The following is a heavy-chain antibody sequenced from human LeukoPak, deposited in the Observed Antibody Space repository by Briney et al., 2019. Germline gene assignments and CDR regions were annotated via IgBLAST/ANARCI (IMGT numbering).Heavy chain of an antibody. CDR1: GGSISSYY. D-gene: IGHD2-15*01. CDR3: ARNSCPSGSCYDNRGYFDY. J-gene: IGHJ4*02. CDR2: IYYSGST. V-gene: IGHV4-59*08. Sequence: SETLSLTCTVSGGSISSYYWSWIRQPPGKGLEWIGYIYYSGSTNYNPSLKSRVTISVDTSKNQFSLKLSSVTAADTAVYYCARNSCPSGSCYDNRGYFDYWGQGTLVTVSS.